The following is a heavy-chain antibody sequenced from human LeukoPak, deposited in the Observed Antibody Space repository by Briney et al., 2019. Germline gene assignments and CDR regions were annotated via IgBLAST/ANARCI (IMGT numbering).Heavy chain of an antibody. Sequence: SVNLSCTASGGTFSSYAISWGRHAPGQGLEWMGGIITIFGTANYAQKFQGRVTITADESTSPAYMELSSLRSEDTAVYYCASVGHFYAFDIWGQGTMVTVSS. V-gene: IGHV1-69*13. D-gene: IGHD3-3*02. CDR2: IITIFGTA. CDR1: GGTFSSYA. J-gene: IGHJ3*02. CDR3: ASVGHFYAFDI.